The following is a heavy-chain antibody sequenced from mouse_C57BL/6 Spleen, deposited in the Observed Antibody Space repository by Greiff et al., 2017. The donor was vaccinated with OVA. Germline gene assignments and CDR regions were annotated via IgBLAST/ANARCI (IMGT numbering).Heavy chain of an antibody. CDR1: GFTFSDYY. J-gene: IGHJ4*01. Sequence: EVMLVESEGGLVQPGSSMKLSCTASGFTFSDYYMAWVRQVPEKGLEWVANINYDGSSTYYLDSLKSRFIISRDNAKNILYLQMSSLKSEDTATYYCARVSYGSSYAMDYWGQGTSVTVSS. CDR2: INYDGSST. D-gene: IGHD1-1*01. CDR3: ARVSYGSSYAMDY. V-gene: IGHV5-16*01.